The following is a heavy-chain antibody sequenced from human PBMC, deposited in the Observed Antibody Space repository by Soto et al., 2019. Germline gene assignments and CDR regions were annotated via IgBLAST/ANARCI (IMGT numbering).Heavy chain of an antibody. CDR1: DFSLTNPRMG. V-gene: IGHV2-26*01. D-gene: IGHD2-21*02. CDR3: ALLSALVLTAAYSLES. J-gene: IGHJ4*02. CDR2: ILSNDVK. Sequence: QVTLKEPGPVLLKPTETLTLTCVVADFSLTNPRMGVSWIRQPPGQALEWLAHILSNDVKSYSTSLSNRLTGSKDTSNRQVALTLTDVDPAHTATYYWALLSALVLTAAYSLESWGQGTLVTVSS.